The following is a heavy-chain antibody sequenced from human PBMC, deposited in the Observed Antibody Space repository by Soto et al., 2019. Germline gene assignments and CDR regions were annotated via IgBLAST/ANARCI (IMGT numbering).Heavy chain of an antibody. CDR1: GFIFSRYV. J-gene: IGHJ3*02. CDR2: ISYDGSNK. D-gene: IGHD3-9*01. CDR3: AKDQDWDHDPFNI. Sequence: HPGGSLRLSCEASGFIFSRYVMHWVRQAPGKGLEWLALISYDGSNKYYADSVKGRFTISRDNSLSTLYLQLNSLRSEDTAVYYWAKDQDWDHDPFNIWGQGTLVTVSS. V-gene: IGHV3-30*18.